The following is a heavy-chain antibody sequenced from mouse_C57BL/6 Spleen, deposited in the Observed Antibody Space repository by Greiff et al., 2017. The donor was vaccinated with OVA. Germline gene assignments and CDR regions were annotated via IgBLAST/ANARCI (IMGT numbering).Heavy chain of an antibody. CDR2: IDPEDGDT. J-gene: IGHJ1*03. CDR3: TRDYYGSRNWYFDV. CDR1: GFNIKDYY. D-gene: IGHD1-1*01. V-gene: IGHV14-1*01. Sequence: VQLQHSGAELVRPGASVKLSCTASGFNIKDYYMHWVKQRPEQGLEWIGRIDPEDGDTEYAPKFQGKATMTADTSSNTAYLQLSSLTSEDTAVYYCTRDYYGSRNWYFDVWGTGTTVTVSS.